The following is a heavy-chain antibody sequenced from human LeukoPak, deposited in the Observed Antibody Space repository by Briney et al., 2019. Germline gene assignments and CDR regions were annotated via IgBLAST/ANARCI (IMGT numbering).Heavy chain of an antibody. V-gene: IGHV3-7*01. J-gene: IGHJ4*02. D-gene: IGHD1-7*01. CDR1: GITFSSYW. CDR2: IKEDGSEK. CDR3: AKGLTVTGTTTRFDY. Sequence: PGGSLRLSCAASGITFSSYWMSWVRQAPGKGLEWVANIKEDGSEKYYVDSVKGRFTISRDNSKNTLYLQMNSLRAEDTAVYYCAKGLTVTGTTTRFDYWGQGTLVTVSS.